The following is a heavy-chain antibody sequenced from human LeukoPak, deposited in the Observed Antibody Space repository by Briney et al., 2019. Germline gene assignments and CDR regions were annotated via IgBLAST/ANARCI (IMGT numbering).Heavy chain of an antibody. CDR2: ISGSGGST. V-gene: IGHV3-23*01. D-gene: IGHD3-9*01. CDR3: AKDRNYDILTGYYMSGFDY. Sequence: PGGSLRLSCAASGFTFSSYAMSWVRQAPGKGLEWVSAISGSGGSTYYADSVKGRFTISRVNSKNTLYLQMNSLRAEDTAVYYCAKDRNYDILTGYYMSGFDYWGQGTLVTVSS. CDR1: GFTFSSYA. J-gene: IGHJ4*02.